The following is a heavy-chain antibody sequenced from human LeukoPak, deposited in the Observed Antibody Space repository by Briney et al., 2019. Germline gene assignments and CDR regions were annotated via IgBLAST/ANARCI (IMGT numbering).Heavy chain of an antibody. CDR3: ARVTGYVMEDYFDY. CDR2: INPNSGGA. J-gene: IGHJ4*02. V-gene: IGHV1-2*02. Sequence: ASVKVSCKASGYTFTGYYMHWVRQAPGQGLEWMGWINPNSGGANYAQKFQGRVTMTRDTSISTAYMELSRLRSDDTAVYYCARVTGYVMEDYFDYWGQGTLVTVSS. D-gene: IGHD6-13*01. CDR1: GYTFTGYY.